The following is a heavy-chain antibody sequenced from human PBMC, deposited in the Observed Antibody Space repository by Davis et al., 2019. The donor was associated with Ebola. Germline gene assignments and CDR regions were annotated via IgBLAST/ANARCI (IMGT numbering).Heavy chain of an antibody. V-gene: IGHV4-34*01. Sequence: PSETLSLTCAVYGGSFSGYYWSWIRQPPGKGLEWIGEINHSGSTNYNPSLKSRVTISVDTSNNQFSLKLSSVTAADTAVYYCARVRYDILTGYLLYYYYGMDVWGQGTTVTVSS. CDR1: GGSFSGYY. D-gene: IGHD3-9*01. J-gene: IGHJ6*02. CDR3: ARVRYDILTGYLLYYYYGMDV. CDR2: INHSGST.